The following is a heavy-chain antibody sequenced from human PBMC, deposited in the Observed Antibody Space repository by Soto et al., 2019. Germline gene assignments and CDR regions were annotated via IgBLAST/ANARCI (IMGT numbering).Heavy chain of an antibody. D-gene: IGHD5-18*01. CDR2: IYYSGST. V-gene: IGHV4-31*03. J-gene: IGHJ4*02. CDR3: ARGAFQEGSYGPTFDY. Sequence: QVQLQESGPGLVKPSQTLSLTCTVSGGSISSGGYYWSWIRQHPGKGLEWIGYIYYSGSTYYNPSLKSRVTISVDTSKNQCSLKLSSVTAADTAVYYCARGAFQEGSYGPTFDYWGQGTLVTVSS. CDR1: GGSISSGGYY.